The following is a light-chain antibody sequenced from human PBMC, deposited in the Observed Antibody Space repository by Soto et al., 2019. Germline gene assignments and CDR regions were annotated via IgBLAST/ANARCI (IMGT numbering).Light chain of an antibody. CDR3: QKYNSAPLT. CDR2: AAS. Sequence: DIQMTQSPSSLSVSVGDRVAITCRASQGINNHLAWYQQKPGEVPKLLIFAASTLHSGVPSRFSGSVSRTDFTLTISSLQPEDVATYYCQKYNSAPLTFGQGTKLEI. J-gene: IGKJ2*01. V-gene: IGKV1-27*01. CDR1: QGINNH.